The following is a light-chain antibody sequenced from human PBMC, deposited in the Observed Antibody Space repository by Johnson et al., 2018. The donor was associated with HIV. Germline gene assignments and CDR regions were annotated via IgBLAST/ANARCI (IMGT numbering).Light chain of an antibody. CDR3: GTWDSSLSAYV. V-gene: IGLV1-51*02. CDR1: NSNIGNNY. CDR2: ENN. J-gene: IGLJ1*01. Sequence: QSVLTQPPSVSAAPGQKVTISCSGSNSNIGNNYVSWYQQLPGTAPKLLIYENNKRPSGIPDRFSGSKSGTSATLGITGLQTGDEADYYCGTWDSSLSAYVIGTGTKVTVL.